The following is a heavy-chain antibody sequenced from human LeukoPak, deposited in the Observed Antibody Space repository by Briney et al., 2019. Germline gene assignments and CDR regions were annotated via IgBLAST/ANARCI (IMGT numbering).Heavy chain of an antibody. CDR1: GYTFTDSY. D-gene: IGHD5-18*01. J-gene: IGHJ4*02. Sequence: ASVKVSCKASGYTFTDSYVHWVRQAPGQGLEWMGWINPNSGDTNYAQKFQGRVTMTRDTSISTAYMELSRLRFDDTAVYYCARDPGYLPFDYWGQGTLVTVSS. V-gene: IGHV1-2*02. CDR3: ARDPGYLPFDY. CDR2: INPNSGDT.